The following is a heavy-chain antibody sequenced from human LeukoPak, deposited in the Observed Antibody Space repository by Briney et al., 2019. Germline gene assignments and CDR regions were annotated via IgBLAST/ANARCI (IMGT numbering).Heavy chain of an antibody. V-gene: IGHV4-39*01. J-gene: IGHJ4*02. CDR3: ASFRVGATEWHFEH. D-gene: IGHD1-26*01. Sequence: SETLSLTCTVSGGSIRNSRYYWAWIRQPPGKGLEWIGSVYYSGSTSYNPSLKSRVTISVDTSKNEFSLKVSSVTAADTAVYYCASFRVGATEWHFEHCGQGTLVTVSS. CDR1: GGSIRNSRYY. CDR2: VYYSGST.